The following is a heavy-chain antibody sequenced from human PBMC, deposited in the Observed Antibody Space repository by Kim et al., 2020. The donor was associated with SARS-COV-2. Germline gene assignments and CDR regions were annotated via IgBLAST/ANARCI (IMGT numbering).Heavy chain of an antibody. J-gene: IGHJ6*02. V-gene: IGHV3-30-3*01. CDR3: ARKSDGGGSGSYYWTGTTEGKYYYYGMDV. CDR1: GFTFSSYA. D-gene: IGHD3-10*01. CDR2: ISYDGSNK. Sequence: GGSLRLSCAASGFTFSSYAMHWVRQAPGKGLEWVAVISYDGSNKYYADSVKGRFTISRDNSKNTLYLQMNSLRAEDTAVYYCARKSDGGGSGSYYWTGTTEGKYYYYGMDVWGQGTTVTVSS.